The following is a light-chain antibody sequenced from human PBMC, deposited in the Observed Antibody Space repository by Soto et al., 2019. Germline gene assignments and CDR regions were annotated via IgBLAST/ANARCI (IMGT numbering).Light chain of an antibody. CDR3: QPYGSSGT. J-gene: IGKJ1*01. CDR1: QSVNSK. Sequence: IVMTQSPATLSLSPGERATLSCRASQSVNSKLAWYQQKPGQAPRLLIFGASSRASDIPDRFSGIGSGTVFTLTISRMEPEDFAVYYCQPYGSSGTFGQGTKVDIK. CDR2: GAS. V-gene: IGKV3-20*01.